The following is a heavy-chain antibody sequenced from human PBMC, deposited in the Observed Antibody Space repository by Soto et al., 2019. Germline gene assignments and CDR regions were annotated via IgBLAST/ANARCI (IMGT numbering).Heavy chain of an antibody. CDR1: GGTFSSYT. J-gene: IGHJ4*02. D-gene: IGHD3-22*01. V-gene: IGHV1-69*02. Sequence: ASVKVSCKASGGTFSSYTISWVRQAPGQGLEWMGRIIPILGIANYAQKFQGRVTITADKSTSTAYMELSSLRSEDTAVYYCARANTYYYDSSGYYYVEFFDYWGQGTPVTVSS. CDR3: ARANTYYYDSSGYYYVEFFDY. CDR2: IIPILGIA.